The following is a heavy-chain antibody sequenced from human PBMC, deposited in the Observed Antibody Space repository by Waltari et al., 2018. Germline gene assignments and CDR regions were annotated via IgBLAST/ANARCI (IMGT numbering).Heavy chain of an antibody. CDR1: GFTFSSYS. CDR3: ARDRDIVVVPAAYMDV. V-gene: IGHV3-21*01. D-gene: IGHD2-2*01. J-gene: IGHJ6*03. Sequence: EVQLVESGGGLVKPGGSLRLSCAASGFTFSSYSMNRVRQAPGKGLEWVSSISSSSYIYYADSVKGRFTISRDNAKNSLYLQMNSLRAEDTAVYYCARDRDIVVVPAAYMDVWGKGTTVTISS. CDR2: ISSSSYI.